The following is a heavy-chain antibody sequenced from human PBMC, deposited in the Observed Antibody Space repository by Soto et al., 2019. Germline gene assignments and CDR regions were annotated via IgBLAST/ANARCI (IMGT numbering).Heavy chain of an antibody. CDR1: GYTFCSYS. CDR2: ISGSSSST. CDR3: AKDDADSSGYYDY. Sequence: GGSMRLSCAASGYTFCSYSMNWVRQAPGKGLEWVSAISGSSSSTYYADSVKGRFTISRDNSKNTLYLQMNSLRAEDTAVYYCAKDDADSSGYYDYWGQGTLVTVSS. V-gene: IGHV3-23*01. D-gene: IGHD3-22*01. J-gene: IGHJ4*02.